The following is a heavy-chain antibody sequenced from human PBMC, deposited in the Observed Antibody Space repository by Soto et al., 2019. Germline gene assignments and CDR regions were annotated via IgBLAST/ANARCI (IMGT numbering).Heavy chain of an antibody. CDR3: ARGDYDILTGSYKSYYGMDV. CDR2: IYPGDSDT. D-gene: IGHD3-9*01. Sequence: GESLTISCKASGYSFTTYWIGWVRQMPGKGLEWMGIIYPGDSDTRYSPSFQGQVTISVDKSISTAYLQWSSLKASDTAMYYCARGDYDILTGSYKSYYGMDVWGQGTTVTVSS. V-gene: IGHV5-51*01. CDR1: GYSFTTYW. J-gene: IGHJ6*02.